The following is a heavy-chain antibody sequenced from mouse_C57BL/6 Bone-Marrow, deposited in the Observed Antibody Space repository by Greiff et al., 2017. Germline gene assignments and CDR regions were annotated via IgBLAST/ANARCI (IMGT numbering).Heavy chain of an antibody. CDR3: AVGSLFAY. Sequence: QVQLKESGAELVRPGTSVKVSCKASGYAFTNYLIEWVKQRPGQGLEWIGVINPGSGGTNYNEKFKGKATLTADKSSSTAYMQLSSLTSEDSAVYFCAVGSLFAYWGQGTLVTVSA. J-gene: IGHJ3*01. D-gene: IGHD1-1*02. V-gene: IGHV1-54*01. CDR2: INPGSGGT. CDR1: GYAFTNYL.